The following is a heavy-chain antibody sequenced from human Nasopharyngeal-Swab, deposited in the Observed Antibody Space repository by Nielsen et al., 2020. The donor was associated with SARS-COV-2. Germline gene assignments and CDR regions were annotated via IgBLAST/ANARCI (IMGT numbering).Heavy chain of an antibody. CDR3: TRGYTENYYYYGMDV. CDR1: GFTFRDHA. V-gene: IGHV3-23*01. Sequence: GESLKISCEASGFTFRDHAMTWVRQAPGKGLEWVSSISGRGSTHYADSVKGRFTISRDNAKNTLYLQMNSLRAEDTAVYYCTRGYTENYYYYGMDVWGQGTTVTVSS. CDR2: ISGRGST. D-gene: IGHD2-2*02. J-gene: IGHJ6*02.